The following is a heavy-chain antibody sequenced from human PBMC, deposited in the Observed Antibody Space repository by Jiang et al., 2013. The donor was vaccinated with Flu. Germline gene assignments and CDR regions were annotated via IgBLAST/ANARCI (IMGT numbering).Heavy chain of an antibody. J-gene: IGHJ5*02. CDR1: GGSISSGSYY. CDR3: ARVERNYYDSSGYYYWFDP. D-gene: IGHD3-22*01. Sequence: TVSGGSISSGSYYWSWIRQPAGKGLEWIGRIYTSGSTNYNPSLKSRVTISVDTSKNQFSLKLSSVTAADTAVYYCARVERNYYDSSGYYYWFDPWGQGTLVTVSS. CDR2: IYTSGST. V-gene: IGHV4-61*02.